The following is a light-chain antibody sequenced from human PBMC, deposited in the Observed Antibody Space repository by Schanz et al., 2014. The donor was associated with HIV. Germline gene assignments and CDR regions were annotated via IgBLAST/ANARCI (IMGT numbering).Light chain of an antibody. CDR1: SGHRTYA. CDR2: LNSDGSH. CDR3: QTWATGIRV. J-gene: IGLJ3*02. Sequence: QLVLTQSPSASASLGASVKLTCTLDSGHRTYAIAWHQQQPEKGPRYLMNLNSDGSHSKGDGIPDRFSGSSSGAERYLTISSLQSEDEADYYCQTWATGIRVFGGGTKLTVL. V-gene: IGLV4-69*02.